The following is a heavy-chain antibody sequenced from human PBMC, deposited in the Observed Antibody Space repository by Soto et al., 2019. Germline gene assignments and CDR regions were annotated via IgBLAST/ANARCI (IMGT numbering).Heavy chain of an antibody. CDR2: IIPIFGTA. CDR1: GGTFSSYA. V-gene: IGHV1-69*01. J-gene: IGHJ3*02. CDR3: ARDVVNTMVRGARGAFDI. Sequence: QVQLVQSGAEVKKPGSSVKVSCKASGGTFSSYAISWVRQAPGQGLEWMGGIIPIFGTANYAQKFQGRVTIPADESTSTAYMELSRLRSEDTAVYYCARDVVNTMVRGARGAFDIWGQGTMVTVSS. D-gene: IGHD3-10*01.